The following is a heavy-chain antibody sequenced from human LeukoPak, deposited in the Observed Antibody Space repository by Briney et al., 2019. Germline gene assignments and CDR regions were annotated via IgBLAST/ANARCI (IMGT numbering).Heavy chain of an antibody. CDR2: IIPIFGTA. J-gene: IGHJ5*02. V-gene: IGHV1-69*13. CDR1: GGTFSSYA. Sequence: SVKVSCKASGGTFSSYAISWVRQALGQGLEWMGGIIPIFGTANYAQKFQGRVTITADESTSTAYMELSSLRSEDTAVYYCARRYGGNPNWFDPWGQGTLVTVSS. D-gene: IGHD4-23*01. CDR3: ARRYGGNPNWFDP.